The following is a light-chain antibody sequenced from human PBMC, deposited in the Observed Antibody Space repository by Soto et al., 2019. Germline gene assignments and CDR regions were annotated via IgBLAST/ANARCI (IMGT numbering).Light chain of an antibody. CDR2: GAS. Sequence: EIVVTQSPGTLSLSPGERATLSCRASQSVSSNYLAWYQQKPGQAPRLLIYGASSRASDIPDRFSGSGSGTDFTLIISRLEPEDFAMYYCQQYGSTPFTLGPGNKVDVK. V-gene: IGKV3-20*01. CDR3: QQYGSTPFT. CDR1: QSVSSNY. J-gene: IGKJ3*01.